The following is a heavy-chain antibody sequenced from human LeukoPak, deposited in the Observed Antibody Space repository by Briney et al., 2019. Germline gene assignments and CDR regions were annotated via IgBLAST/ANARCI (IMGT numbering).Heavy chain of an antibody. CDR2: IIPIFGTA. Sequence: SVKVSCKASGGTFSSYAISWVRQAPGQGLEWMGGIIPIFGTANYAQKFQGRVTITADESTSTAYMELSSLRSEDTAVYYCARERESMIGVWYFDYWGQGPLVTVSS. D-gene: IGHD3-22*01. V-gene: IGHV1-69*13. CDR3: ARERESMIGVWYFDY. CDR1: GGTFSSYA. J-gene: IGHJ4*02.